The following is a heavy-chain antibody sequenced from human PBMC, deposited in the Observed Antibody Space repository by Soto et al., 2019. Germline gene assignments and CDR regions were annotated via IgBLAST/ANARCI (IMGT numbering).Heavy chain of an antibody. J-gene: IGHJ4*03. V-gene: IGHV4-59*01. D-gene: IGHD4-17*01. CDR3: ARDYGDYSFFFDY. Sequence: SETLSLTCTVSGGSITTYQWSWIRQPPGKGLEWIGGYSGFTNYNPSLESRATISVDHSKNQFFLTLRSVTAADTAVYYCARDYGDYSFFFDYWGQGTTVTVSS. CDR2: YSGFT. CDR1: GGSITTYQ.